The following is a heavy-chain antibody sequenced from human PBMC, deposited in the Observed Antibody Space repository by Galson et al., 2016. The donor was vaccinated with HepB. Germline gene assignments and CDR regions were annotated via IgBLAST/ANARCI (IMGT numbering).Heavy chain of an antibody. J-gene: IGHJ4*02. Sequence: SLRLSCAASGFTFSSYSMNWVRQAPGKGLEGVSSISSSSSYIYYADSVKGRFTISRDNTKNSLYLQMNSPRAEDTAVYYCARPSSSSWAFDYWGQGTLVTVSS. V-gene: IGHV3-21*01. D-gene: IGHD6-6*01. CDR3: ARPSSSSWAFDY. CDR1: GFTFSSYS. CDR2: ISSSSSYI.